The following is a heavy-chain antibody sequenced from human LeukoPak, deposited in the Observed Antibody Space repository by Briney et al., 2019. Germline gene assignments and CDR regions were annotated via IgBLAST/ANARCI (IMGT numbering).Heavy chain of an antibody. CDR1: GFTFSSYE. Sequence: PGGSLRLSCAASGFTFSSYEMNWVRQAPGKGLEWVSYISGSGITIYYADSVKGRFTISRDNAKNSLYLQMNSLRAEDTAVYYCARYYYDSSGYYLNLGYYYYYMDVWGKGTTVTISS. CDR2: ISGSGITI. CDR3: ARYYYDSSGYYLNLGYYYYYMDV. J-gene: IGHJ6*03. D-gene: IGHD3-22*01. V-gene: IGHV3-48*03.